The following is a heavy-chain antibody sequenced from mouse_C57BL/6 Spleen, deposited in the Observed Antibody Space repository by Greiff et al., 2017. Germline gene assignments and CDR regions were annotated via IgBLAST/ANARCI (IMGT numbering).Heavy chain of an antibody. CDR1: GYTFTSYT. CDR2: INPSSGYT. J-gene: IGHJ2*01. D-gene: IGHD1-1*01. V-gene: IGHV1-4*01. Sequence: QVQLQQSGAELARPGASVKMSCKASGYTFTSYTMHWVKQRPGQGLEWIGYINPSSGYTKYNQKFKDKATMTAEKSSTTAYLQQSSLTSEDSAVYYCATQTTTVVAPYFDYWGQGTTLTVSS. CDR3: ATQTTTVVAPYFDY.